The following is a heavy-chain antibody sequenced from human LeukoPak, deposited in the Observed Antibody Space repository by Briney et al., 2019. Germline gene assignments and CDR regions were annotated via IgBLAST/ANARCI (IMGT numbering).Heavy chain of an antibody. V-gene: IGHV3-33*01. J-gene: IGHJ4*02. Sequence: GGSLRLSCAASGFTFNSYAMHWVRQAPGKGLDWVAVIWYDGSNKYYADSVKGRFTISRDNSKNTLYLRMNSLRAEDTALYYCARAGSGWYEIDSWGQGTLVTVSS. D-gene: IGHD6-19*01. CDR1: GFTFNSYA. CDR3: ARAGSGWYEIDS. CDR2: IWYDGSNK.